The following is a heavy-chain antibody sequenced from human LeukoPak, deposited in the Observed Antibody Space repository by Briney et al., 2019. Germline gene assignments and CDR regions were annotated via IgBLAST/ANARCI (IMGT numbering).Heavy chain of an antibody. Sequence: GGSLRLSCAASGFTFSSYWMSWVRQAPGKGLEWVANIKQDGSEKYYVDSVKGRFTISRDNAMNTLYLHLNSLRAEDTAVYYCARGVRGSYGTDLWGQGTLVTVSS. CDR2: IKQDGSEK. V-gene: IGHV3-7*01. J-gene: IGHJ5*02. CDR1: GFTFSSYW. CDR3: ARGVRGSYGTDL. D-gene: IGHD1-26*01.